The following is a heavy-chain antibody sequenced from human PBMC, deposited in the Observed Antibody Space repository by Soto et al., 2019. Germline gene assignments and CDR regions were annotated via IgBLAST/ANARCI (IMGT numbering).Heavy chain of an antibody. D-gene: IGHD3-22*01. CDR2: ISSSGMTI. J-gene: IGHJ4*02. Sequence: GGSLRLSCAASGFSFSTYAMNWGRQAPGKGLEWVAYISSSGMTIYYADSVKGRFTISRDNAENVLYLQMHSLRAEDTAIYYCAKGSADSRPYYFDSWGQGTLVTVSS. CDR3: AKGSADSRPYYFDS. V-gene: IGHV3-48*01. CDR1: GFSFSTYA.